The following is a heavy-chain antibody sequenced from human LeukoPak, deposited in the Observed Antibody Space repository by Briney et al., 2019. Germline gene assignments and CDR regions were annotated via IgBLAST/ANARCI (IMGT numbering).Heavy chain of an antibody. CDR3: ARDPRTSGYFFDY. D-gene: IGHD3-22*01. CDR2: MSYDGTNQ. CDR1: GFTFNAYV. Sequence: GRSLRLSCAASGFTFNAYVMHWVRQAPGKGLEWVAVMSYDGTNQNYADSVKGRFTISRDNSKSTPYLQMNSLRAEDTAVYYCARDPRTSGYFFDYWGQGTLVTVSS. V-gene: IGHV3-30*04. J-gene: IGHJ4*02.